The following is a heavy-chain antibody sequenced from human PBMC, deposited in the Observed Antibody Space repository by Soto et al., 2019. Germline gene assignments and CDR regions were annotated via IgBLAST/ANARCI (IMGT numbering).Heavy chain of an antibody. V-gene: IGHV3-23*01. CDR3: AKSGGGIQLWFYYYYMDV. D-gene: IGHD5-18*01. CDR2: ISGSGGST. CDR1: GFTFSSYA. J-gene: IGHJ6*03. Sequence: GGSLRLSCAASGFTFSSYAMSWVRQAPGKGLEWVSAISGSGGSTYYADSVKGRFTISRENSKNTVYLQMNSLRAEDTAVYYCAKSGGGIQLWFYYYYMDVWGKGTTVTVSS.